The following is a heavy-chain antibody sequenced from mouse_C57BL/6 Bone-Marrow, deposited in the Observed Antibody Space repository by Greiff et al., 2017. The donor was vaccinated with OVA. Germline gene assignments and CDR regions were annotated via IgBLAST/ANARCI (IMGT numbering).Heavy chain of an antibody. D-gene: IGHD1-1*01. J-gene: IGHJ4*01. CDR2: IHPNSGST. V-gene: IGHV1-64*01. CDR1: GYTFTSYW. Sequence: VQLQQPGAELVKPGASVNLSCKASGYTFTSYWMHWVKQCPGQGLEWIGMIHPNSGSTNYNEKFKSKATLTVDKSSSKAYMQHSSLTAEDSAVYNCAKGILLRYCYAMDYWGQGTSVTVAS. CDR3: AKGILLRYCYAMDY.